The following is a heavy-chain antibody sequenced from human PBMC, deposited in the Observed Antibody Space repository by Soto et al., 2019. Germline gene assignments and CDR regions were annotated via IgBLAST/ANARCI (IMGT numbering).Heavy chain of an antibody. Sequence: GGSLRLSCVASGFDFKTKDMHWVRHVAGGGREWGSGIGTLFDPFYAASVRGRFTISRENAKTSVHLQMNSLRTGDAGVYYCARGRSHDFASGPPPKFDPRGQGTLVTVSS. CDR2: IGTLFDP. V-gene: IGHV3-13*05. CDR1: GFDFKTKD. J-gene: IGHJ5*02. CDR3: ARGRSHDFASGPPPKFDP. D-gene: IGHD3-10*01.